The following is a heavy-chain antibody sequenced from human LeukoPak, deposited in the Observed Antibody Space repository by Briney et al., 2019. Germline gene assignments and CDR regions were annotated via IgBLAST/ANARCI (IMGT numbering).Heavy chain of an antibody. CDR3: ARQNESGSLDAFDI. CDR2: IYPGDSDT. J-gene: IGHJ3*02. V-gene: IGHV5-51*01. Sequence: GESLKISCKGSGYSFTSYWIGWVRQMPGKGLEWMGIIYPGDSDTRYSPSLQSQVTIAADQSLSTAYLQWSSLKASDTAMYYCARQNESGSLDAFDIWGQGTMVTVSS. D-gene: IGHD1-26*01. CDR1: GYSFTSYW.